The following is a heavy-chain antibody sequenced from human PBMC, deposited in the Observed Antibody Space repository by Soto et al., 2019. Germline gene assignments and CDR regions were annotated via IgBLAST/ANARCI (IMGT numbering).Heavy chain of an antibody. Sequence: QVQLVQSGAEVKKPGVSVKVSCKASGYTFTSYDVNWVRQASGQRLEGMGWMNPNRGNTDYAQKFQGRVTMTRNTSINTAYIETSILRSVDTALYYCASGRVYAGSVIYHCYDYYIDVWGKGTSVTVSS. CDR1: GYTFTSYD. J-gene: IGHJ6*03. CDR3: ASGRVYAGSVIYHCYDYYIDV. V-gene: IGHV1-8*01. CDR2: MNPNRGNT. D-gene: IGHD3-10*01.